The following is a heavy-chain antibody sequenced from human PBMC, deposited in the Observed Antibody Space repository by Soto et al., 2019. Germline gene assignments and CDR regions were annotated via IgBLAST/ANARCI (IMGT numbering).Heavy chain of an antibody. D-gene: IGHD1-1*01. CDR3: ASGPTSGNTLAWSAS. Sequence: DVQLVESGGGLVKQGGSLSLSCEASGFSFSSDSMGWVRQAPGKGLEWVSSISSSGSVMHYADSVKGRFTISGDSAKNSLYLQLSDRKDEEPAWYYCASGPTSGNTLAWSASWGEGTLVSVAS. CDR1: GFSFSSDS. V-gene: IGHV3-21*01. J-gene: IGHJ4*02. CDR2: ISSSGSVM.